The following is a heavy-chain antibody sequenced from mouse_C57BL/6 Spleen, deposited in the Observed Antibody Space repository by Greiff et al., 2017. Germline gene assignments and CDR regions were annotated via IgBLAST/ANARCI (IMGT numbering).Heavy chain of an antibody. D-gene: IGHD2-3*01. J-gene: IGHJ4*01. V-gene: IGHV1-74*01. Sequence: QVQLQQPGAELVKPGASVKVSCKASGYTFTSYWMHWVKQRPGQGLEWIGRIHPSDSDTNYNQKFKGKATLTVDKSSSTAYMQLSSLTSEDSAVYYCAMGVYDGSCYAMEYWGKGTSVTVSS. CDR1: GYTFTSYW. CDR2: IHPSDSDT. CDR3: AMGVYDGSCYAMEY.